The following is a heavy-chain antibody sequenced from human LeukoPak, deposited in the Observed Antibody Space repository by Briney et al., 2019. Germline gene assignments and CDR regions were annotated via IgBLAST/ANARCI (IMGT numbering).Heavy chain of an antibody. CDR1: GASIRSYY. CDR2: RDKSRWS. J-gene: IGHJ4*02. D-gene: IGHD6-13*01. V-gene: IGHV4-59*01. Sequence: PSETLSLTCTVSGASIRSYYWSWIRQAPGKGLEWIGYRDKSRWSKFNPSLESRVSISVDMSENQFSLKVTSVSAADTAVYYCAGGVAVVGAADYWGQGTLVTVSS. CDR3: AGGVAVVGAADY.